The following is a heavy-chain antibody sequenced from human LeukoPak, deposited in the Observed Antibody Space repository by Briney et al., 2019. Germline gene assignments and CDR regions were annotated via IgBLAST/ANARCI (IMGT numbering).Heavy chain of an antibody. D-gene: IGHD6-13*01. CDR2: ISAYNGNT. CDR3: AREEKAAASDY. J-gene: IGHJ4*02. V-gene: IGHV1-18*01. CDR1: GYTFTSYG. Sequence: ASVKVSFKSSGYTFTSYGISWVRQAPGQGLEWMGWISAYNGNTNYAQKLQGRVTMTTDTSTSKAYMELRSLRSDDTAVYYCAREEKAAASDYWGQGTLVTVSS.